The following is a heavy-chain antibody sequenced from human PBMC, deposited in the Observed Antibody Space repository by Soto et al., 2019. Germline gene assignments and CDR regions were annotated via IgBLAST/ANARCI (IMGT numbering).Heavy chain of an antibody. CDR1: GYTFTSYA. CDR3: ARSIVVVTALDY. D-gene: IGHD2-21*02. V-gene: IGHV1-3*01. Sequence: AASVKVSRKASGYTFTSYAMHWVRQAPGQRLEWMGWINAGNGNTKYSQKFQGRVTITRDTSASTAYMELSSLRSEDTAVYYCARSIVVVTALDYWGQGTLVTVSS. CDR2: INAGNGNT. J-gene: IGHJ4*02.